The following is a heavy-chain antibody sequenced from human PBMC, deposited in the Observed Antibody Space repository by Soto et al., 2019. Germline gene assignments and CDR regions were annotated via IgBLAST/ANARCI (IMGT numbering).Heavy chain of an antibody. CDR2: ISYDGSNK. Sequence: HPGGSLRLSCAASGFTFSSYAMHWVRQAPGKGLEWVAVISYDGSNKYYADSVKGRFTISRDNSKNTLYLQMNSLRAEDTAVYYCARGWASIRFLEWLLPYWGQGTLVTVSS. CDR3: ARGWASIRFLEWLLPY. V-gene: IGHV3-30-3*01. J-gene: IGHJ4*02. CDR1: GFTFSSYA. D-gene: IGHD3-3*01.